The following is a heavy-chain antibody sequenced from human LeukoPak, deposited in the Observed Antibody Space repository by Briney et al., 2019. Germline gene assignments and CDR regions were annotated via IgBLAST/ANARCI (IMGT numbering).Heavy chain of an antibody. D-gene: IGHD1-26*01. CDR1: GGTFSSYA. CDR3: ARGLVPGDSGSYYVYYYYMDV. Sequence: GASVKVSCKASGGTFSSYAISWVRQAPGQGLEWMGGIILIFGTANYAQKFQGRVTITADESTSTAYMELSSLRSEDTAVYYCARGLVPGDSGSYYVYYYYMDVWGKGTTVTVSS. CDR2: IILIFGTA. V-gene: IGHV1-69*01. J-gene: IGHJ6*03.